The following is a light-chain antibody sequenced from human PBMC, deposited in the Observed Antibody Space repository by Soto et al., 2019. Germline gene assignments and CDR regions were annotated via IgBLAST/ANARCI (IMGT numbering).Light chain of an antibody. CDR2: DVS. CDR1: SSDVGRYNY. J-gene: IGLJ2*01. CDR3: NSYTSSNTLV. Sequence: QSVLTQPASVSGSPGQSITISCTGTSSDVGRYNYVSWYQHHPGKAPKLMIYDVSNRPSGVSNRFSGSKSGNTASLTISGLQAEDEADYYCNSYTSSNTLVFGGGTKLTVL. V-gene: IGLV2-14*03.